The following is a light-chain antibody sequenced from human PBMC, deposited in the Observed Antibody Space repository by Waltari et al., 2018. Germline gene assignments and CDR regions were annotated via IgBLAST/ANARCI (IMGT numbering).Light chain of an antibody. V-gene: IGLV10-54*04. CDR1: SNNVCNHG. J-gene: IGLJ3*02. CDR2: RNN. Sequence: QAGLTQPPSVSKGLRQTATHTCTGTSNNVCNHGAAGLQQHQGHPPKLLSYRNNNRPSGISERFSASRSGNTASLTITGLQPEDEADYYCSAWDSSLSTWVFGGGTKLTVL. CDR3: SAWDSSLSTWV.